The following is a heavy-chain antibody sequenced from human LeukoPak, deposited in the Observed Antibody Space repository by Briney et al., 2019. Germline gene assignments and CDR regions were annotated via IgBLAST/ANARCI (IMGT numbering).Heavy chain of an antibody. V-gene: IGHV4-39*07. Sequence: KPSETLSLTCTVSGGSISSSSYYWGWIRQPPGKGLEWIGSIYYSGSTYYNPSLKSRVTISVDTSKNQFSLKLSSVTAADTAVYYCARVKGGHLVGNYYGSGSSRYYYYYMDVWGKGTTVTVSS. CDR1: GGSISSSSYY. D-gene: IGHD3-10*01. J-gene: IGHJ6*03. CDR3: ARVKGGHLVGNYYGSGSSRYYYYYMDV. CDR2: IYYSGST.